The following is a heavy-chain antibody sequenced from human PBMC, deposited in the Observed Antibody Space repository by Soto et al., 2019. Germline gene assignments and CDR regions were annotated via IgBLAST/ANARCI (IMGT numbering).Heavy chain of an antibody. Sequence: GGSLRLSCAASGFTFSSYAMSWVRQAPGKGLEWVSAISGSGGSTYYADSVKGRFTISRDNSKNTLYLQMNSLRAEDTAVYYCAKDYCSGGSCYYYFDYWGQGTLVTVSS. CDR2: ISGSGGST. CDR1: GFTFSSYA. CDR3: AKDYCSGGSCYYYFDY. V-gene: IGHV3-23*01. J-gene: IGHJ4*02. D-gene: IGHD2-15*01.